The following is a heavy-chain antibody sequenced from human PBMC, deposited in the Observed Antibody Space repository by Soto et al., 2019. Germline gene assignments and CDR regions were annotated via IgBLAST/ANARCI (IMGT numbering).Heavy chain of an antibody. Sequence: GGSLRLSCAASGFTFSSYAMSWVRQAPGKGLEWVSAISGSGGSTYYADSVKGRFTISRDNSKNTLYLQMNSLRAEDTAVYYCAKDYCSGGSCYYYFDYWGQGTLVTVSS. CDR2: ISGSGGST. CDR1: GFTFSSYA. CDR3: AKDYCSGGSCYYYFDY. V-gene: IGHV3-23*01. J-gene: IGHJ4*02. D-gene: IGHD2-15*01.